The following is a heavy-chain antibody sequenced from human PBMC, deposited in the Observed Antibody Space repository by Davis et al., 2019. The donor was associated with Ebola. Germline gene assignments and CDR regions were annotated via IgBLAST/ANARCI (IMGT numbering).Heavy chain of an antibody. CDR1: GYTFTSYG. Sequence: ASVKVSCKASGYTFTSYGISWVRQAPGQGLEWMGWISAYNGNTNYAQKLQGRVTMTTDTSTSTAYMELRSLRSDDTAVYYCTRDRRGNVLRFLEWLSLPYWGQGTLVTVSS. CDR3: TRDRRGNVLRFLEWLSLPY. V-gene: IGHV1-18*01. J-gene: IGHJ4*02. CDR2: ISAYNGNT. D-gene: IGHD3-3*01.